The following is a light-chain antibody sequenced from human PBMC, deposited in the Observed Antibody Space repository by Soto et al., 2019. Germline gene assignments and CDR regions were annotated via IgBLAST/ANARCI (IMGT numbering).Light chain of an antibody. CDR1: SSDVGDYNF. CDR3: NSYTSSNTLYV. Sequence: SALPQPASVSGSPGQSITISCTGTSSDVGDYNFVSWYQQHPGKAPKLMIYEVSHRPSGVSNRFSGSKSGNTASLTISGIQADDEADYYCNSYTSSNTLYVFGTGTKVTVL. CDR2: EVS. J-gene: IGLJ1*01. V-gene: IGLV2-14*01.